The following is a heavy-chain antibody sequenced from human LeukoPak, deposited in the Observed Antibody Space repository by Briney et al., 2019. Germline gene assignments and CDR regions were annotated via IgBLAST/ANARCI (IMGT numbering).Heavy chain of an antibody. CDR2: LSGSGITT. Sequence: GGSLRLSCAASGFTFSNSAMSWVRQAPGKGLEWVSTLSGSGITTYYADSVKGRFTISRDNSKNTLDLQMNSLRAEDTAVYYCAKGIYSSGWSYFDYWGHGTLVTVSS. CDR1: GFTFSNSA. CDR3: AKGIYSSGWSYFDY. D-gene: IGHD6-19*01. J-gene: IGHJ4*01. V-gene: IGHV3-23*01.